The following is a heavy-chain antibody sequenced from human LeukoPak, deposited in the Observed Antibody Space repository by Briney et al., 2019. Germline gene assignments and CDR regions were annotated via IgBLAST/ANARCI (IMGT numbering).Heavy chain of an antibody. CDR3: ARGRPYYDFWSGYQNWFDP. V-gene: IGHV4-39*01. CDR2: IYYSGST. Sequence: SETLSLTCTVSGGSISSGNYYWGWIRQPPGKGLEWIGTIYYSGSTYYNPSLKSRVTISVDTSKNQFSLKLSSVTAADTAVYYCARGRPYYDFWSGYQNWFDPWGQGTLVTVSS. CDR1: GGSISSGNYY. J-gene: IGHJ5*02. D-gene: IGHD3-3*01.